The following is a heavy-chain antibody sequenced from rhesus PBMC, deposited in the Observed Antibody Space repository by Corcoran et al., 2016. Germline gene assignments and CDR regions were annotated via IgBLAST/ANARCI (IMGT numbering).Heavy chain of an antibody. CDR2: ISNGGGDT. CDR3: ARSPYGSGWYWYFDL. CDR1: GLTFRDYY. V-gene: IGHV3-178*01. J-gene: IGHJ2*01. Sequence: EVQLVESGGGLAKSGGSLRLSCAASGLTFRDYYMDVVRQAPGKGLEWVSRISNGGGDTWYADSVKGRFTISRDNAKKTLYFQMNNLRTEDTAVYYCARSPYGSGWYWYFDLWGPGTPITISS. D-gene: IGHD6-31*01.